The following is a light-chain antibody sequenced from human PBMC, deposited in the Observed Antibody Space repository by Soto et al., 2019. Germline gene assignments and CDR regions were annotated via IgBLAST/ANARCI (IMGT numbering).Light chain of an antibody. CDR2: DDD. CDR3: GSWDSSMSAYV. J-gene: IGLJ1*01. Sequence: QSVLTLPPSVSAAPGQRVTISCSGSSSNIGGNSVSWYQQLPGTAPKLLIYDDDKRPSGIPDRFSGSKSGTSDTLGITGFQTGDEADYYCGSWDSSMSAYVFGTGTKVTVL. V-gene: IGLV1-51*01. CDR1: SSNIGGNS.